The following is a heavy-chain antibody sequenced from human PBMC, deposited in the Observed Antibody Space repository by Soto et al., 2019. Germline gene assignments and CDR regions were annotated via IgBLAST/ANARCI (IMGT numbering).Heavy chain of an antibody. V-gene: IGHV3-23*01. CDR3: AKAESTWGYCSGGSCQVPDY. D-gene: IGHD2-15*01. Sequence: EVQLLESGGGLVQPGGSLRLSCAASGFTFSSYAMSWVRQAPGKGLEWVSAISGSGGSTYYADSVKGRFTISRDNSKNTLYLQMNSLRAEDTAVYYCAKAESTWGYCSGGSCQVPDYWGQGTLVTVSS. CDR2: ISGSGGST. J-gene: IGHJ4*02. CDR1: GFTFSSYA.